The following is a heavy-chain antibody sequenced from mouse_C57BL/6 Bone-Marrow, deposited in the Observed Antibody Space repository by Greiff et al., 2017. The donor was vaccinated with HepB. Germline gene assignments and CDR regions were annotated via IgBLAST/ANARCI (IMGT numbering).Heavy chain of an antibody. Sequence: VKVVESGPGLVAPSQSLSITCTVSGFSLTSYGLDWVRQSPGQGLEWLGVILGVGSTNYNSALKSRLSISKDNSKSQDFLKMNSLQTDDTAMYYCASWIYYGNLRRAMDYWGQGTSVTVSS. V-gene: IGHV2-6*01. D-gene: IGHD2-1*01. CDR2: ILGVGST. CDR1: GFSLTSYG. CDR3: ASWIYYGNLRRAMDY. J-gene: IGHJ4*01.